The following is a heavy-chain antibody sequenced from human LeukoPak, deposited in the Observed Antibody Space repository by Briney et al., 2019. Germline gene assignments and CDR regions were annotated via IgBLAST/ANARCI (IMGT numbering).Heavy chain of an antibody. D-gene: IGHD3-22*01. CDR1: GFTFSSYA. CDR2: ISGSGGST. V-gene: IGHV3-23*01. J-gene: IGHJ4*02. Sequence: GGSLRLSCAASGFTFSSYAMSWVRQAPGKGQEWVSAISGSGGSTYYADSVKGRFTISRDNAKNSLYLQMNSLRAEDTALYYCARKAGRYYYDSSGYSTYYFDYWGQGTLVTVSS. CDR3: ARKAGRYYYDSSGYSTYYFDY.